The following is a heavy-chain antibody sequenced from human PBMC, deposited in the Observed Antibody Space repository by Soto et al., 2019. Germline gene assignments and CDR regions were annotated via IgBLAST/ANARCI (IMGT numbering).Heavy chain of an antibody. CDR2: IYSGGST. J-gene: IGHJ4*02. CDR3: ARARSWYFDY. Sequence: GGSLRLSCAASGFTVSSNYMSWVRQAPGKGLEWVSVIYSGGSTYYADSVKDRFTISRDNSKNTLYLQMNSLRAEDTAVYYCARARSWYFDYWGQGTLVTVSS. CDR1: GFTVSSNY. V-gene: IGHV3-53*01. D-gene: IGHD6-13*01.